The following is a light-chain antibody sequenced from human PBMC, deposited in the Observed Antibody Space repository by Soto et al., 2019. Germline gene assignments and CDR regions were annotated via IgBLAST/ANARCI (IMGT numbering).Light chain of an antibody. V-gene: IGKV3-20*01. CDR1: QSVSSTY. J-gene: IGKJ1*01. CDR2: VAS. CDR3: QQYGSSTWT. Sequence: EIVLTQSPGTLSLSPGERATLSCRASQSVSSTYLAWYQQKPGQAPRLLIYVASSRASGIPDRFSSSGSGADFNLTISRLEPDDFAVYYCQQYGSSTWTFGQGTKVEIK.